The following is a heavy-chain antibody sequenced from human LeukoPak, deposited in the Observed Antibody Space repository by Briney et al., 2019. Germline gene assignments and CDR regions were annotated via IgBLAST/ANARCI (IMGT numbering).Heavy chain of an antibody. V-gene: IGHV3-30*02. CDR3: ARDLEYYGSDDP. CDR2: IQYDGSNK. D-gene: IGHD3-10*01. Sequence: PGGSLRLSCAASGFTFSSYGMHWVRQAPGKGLEWVAFIQYDGSNKYYADSVKGRFTISRDNSKNTLYLQMDSLRAEDTAVYYCARDLEYYGSDDPWGQGTLVTVSS. J-gene: IGHJ5*02. CDR1: GFTFSSYG.